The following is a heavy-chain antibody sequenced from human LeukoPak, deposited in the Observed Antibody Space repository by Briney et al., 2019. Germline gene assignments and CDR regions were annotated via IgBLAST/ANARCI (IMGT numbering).Heavy chain of an antibody. D-gene: IGHD6-13*01. Sequence: ASVKVSCKASGYTFTGYYMHWVRQAPGQGLEWMGWINPNSGGTNYAQKFQGRVTMTRDTSIGTAYMELSRLRSDDTAVYYCLSTYSSSSPGGYWGQGTLVTVSS. CDR3: LSTYSSSSPGGY. V-gene: IGHV1-2*02. J-gene: IGHJ4*02. CDR2: INPNSGGT. CDR1: GYTFTGYY.